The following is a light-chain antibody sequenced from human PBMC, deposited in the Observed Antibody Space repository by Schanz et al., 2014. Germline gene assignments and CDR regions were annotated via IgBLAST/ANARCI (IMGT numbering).Light chain of an antibody. CDR1: QNINNW. J-gene: IGKJ1*01. CDR2: DGS. CDR3: QQYDSNPT. V-gene: IGKV1-5*01. Sequence: DIEMTQSPSTLSASIGDRVTITCRASQNINNWLAWYQQKPGKAPKLLIYDGSSLESGVPSRFSGSGSVTEFTLTISRLQPDDFATYYCQQYDSNPTFGQGTKVEMK.